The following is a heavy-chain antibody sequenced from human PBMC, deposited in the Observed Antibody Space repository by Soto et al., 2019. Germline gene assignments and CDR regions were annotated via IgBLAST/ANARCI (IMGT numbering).Heavy chain of an antibody. Sequence: EVQLVESGGGLVQPGGSLRLSCAASGFTFSSSWMHWVRQAPGKGLVWVSRINSDGSSTSYADSVKGRFPISRDNAKNTLYLQMNSLRAEDTAVYYCVRTSLVVAAATREDYWGQGTLVTVSS. CDR2: INSDGSST. V-gene: IGHV3-74*01. J-gene: IGHJ4*02. CDR3: VRTSLVVAAATREDY. D-gene: IGHD2-15*01. CDR1: GFTFSSSW.